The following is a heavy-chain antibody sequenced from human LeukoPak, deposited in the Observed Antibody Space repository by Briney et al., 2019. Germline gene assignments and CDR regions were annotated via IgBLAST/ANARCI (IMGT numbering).Heavy chain of an antibody. V-gene: IGHV4-34*01. D-gene: IGHD3-9*01. CDR1: GGSFSGYY. Sequence: SETLSLTCAVYGGSFSGYYWSWIRQPPGKGLEWIGEINHSRGTNYNPSLKSRVTISVDTSKNQFSLKLSSVTAADTAVYYCARGLFDYDILTGYPPPDAFDIWGQGTMVTVSS. CDR2: INHSRGT. CDR3: ARGLFDYDILTGYPPPDAFDI. J-gene: IGHJ3*02.